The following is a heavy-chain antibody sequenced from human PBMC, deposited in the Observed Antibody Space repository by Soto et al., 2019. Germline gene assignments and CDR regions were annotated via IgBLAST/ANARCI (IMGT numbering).Heavy chain of an antibody. V-gene: IGHV4-34*01. Sequence: SETLSLTCAVYGGSFSGYYWSWIRQPPGKGLEWIGEINHSGSTNYNPSLKSRVTISVDTSKNQFSLKLSSVTAADTAVYYCARGRENGIAAAGTVSGPGYYFDYWGQGTLVTVS. CDR3: ARGRENGIAAAGTVSGPGYYFDY. J-gene: IGHJ4*02. CDR2: INHSGST. CDR1: GGSFSGYY. D-gene: IGHD6-13*01.